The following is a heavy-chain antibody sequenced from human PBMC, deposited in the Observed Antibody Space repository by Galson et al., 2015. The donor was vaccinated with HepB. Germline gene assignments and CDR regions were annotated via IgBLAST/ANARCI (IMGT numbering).Heavy chain of an antibody. D-gene: IGHD3-10*01. Sequence: SVKVSCKASGGTFSTYAISWVRQAPGQGLEWMGGIIPIIGTANYAQKFQGRVTMTADESTSTAYMELSSLRSEDTAVYYCARERSVPGLVAYCGQGTRVTASS. CDR3: ARERSVPGLVAY. J-gene: IGHJ4*02. V-gene: IGHV1-69*13. CDR1: GGTFSTYA. CDR2: IIPIIGTA.